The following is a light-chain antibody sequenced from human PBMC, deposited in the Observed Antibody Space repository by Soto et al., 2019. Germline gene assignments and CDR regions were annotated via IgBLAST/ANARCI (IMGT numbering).Light chain of an antibody. V-gene: IGLV2-14*01. CDR1: SSDVGGYNY. Sequence: QSVLTQPASVSGSPGQSITISCTGTSSDVGGYNYVSWYQQHPGKAPKLMIYEVSNRPSGVSNRFSGSKSGNTASLTISGLQAEEEADYYCSSYTRSSTLEVFGTGTKVTVL. CDR3: SSYTRSSTLEV. CDR2: EVS. J-gene: IGLJ1*01.